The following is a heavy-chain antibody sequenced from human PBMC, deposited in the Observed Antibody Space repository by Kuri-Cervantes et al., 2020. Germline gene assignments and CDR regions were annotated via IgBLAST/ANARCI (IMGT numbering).Heavy chain of an antibody. D-gene: IGHD6-19*01. J-gene: IGHJ5*02. Sequence: GESLKISCEASGFRFSNHWMSWVRQAPGKGLEWVANTNQDESNKYHVDSVKGRFTISRDNSKNTLYLQMNSLRAEDTAVYYCARPSSGWFDPWGQGTLVTVSS. CDR2: TNQDESNK. V-gene: IGHV3-7*01. CDR3: ARPSSGWFDP. CDR1: GFRFSNHW.